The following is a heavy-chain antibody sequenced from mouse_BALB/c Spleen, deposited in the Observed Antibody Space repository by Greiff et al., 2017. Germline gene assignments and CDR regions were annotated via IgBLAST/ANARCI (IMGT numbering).Heavy chain of an antibody. J-gene: IGHJ4*01. Sequence: VQVVESGPGLVAPSQSLSITCTVSGFSLTSYGVHWVRQPPGKGLEWLGVIWAGGSTNYNSALMSRLSISKDNSKSQVFLKMNSLQTDDTAMYYCARVGDGNYHYYAMDYWGQGTSVTVSS. CDR1: GFSLTSYG. D-gene: IGHD2-1*01. V-gene: IGHV2-9*02. CDR3: ARVGDGNYHYYAMDY. CDR2: IWAGGST.